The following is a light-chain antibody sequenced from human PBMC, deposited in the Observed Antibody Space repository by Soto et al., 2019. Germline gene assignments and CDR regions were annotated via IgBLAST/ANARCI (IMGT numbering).Light chain of an antibody. CDR2: RNN. CDR3: QSFDSNLSGWV. J-gene: IGLJ3*02. CDR1: SSNIGAGHD. Sequence: QSVLTQPPSVSGAPGQRVTISCTGNSSNIGAGHDVHWYQQPPGTAPKLLIFRNNNRASGVPGRFSGARSGTSASLAITGLQTGDEADYYCQSFDSNLSGWVFGGGTKLIVL. V-gene: IGLV1-40*01.